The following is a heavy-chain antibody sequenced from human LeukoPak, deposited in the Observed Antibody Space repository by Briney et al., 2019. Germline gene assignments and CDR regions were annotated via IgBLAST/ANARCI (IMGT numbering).Heavy chain of an antibody. D-gene: IGHD4-17*01. CDR2: LHYSGST. CDR3: ARGGDYRFDY. V-gene: IGHV4-61*01. CDR1: GASVSSDNYY. Sequence: SETLSLTCTVSGASVSSDNYYWSWIRQPPGKGLEWIGHLHYSGSTNYNPSLQSRVTILRDTSKNQFSLNLRSVTAADTAMYYCARGGDYRFDYWGQGTLVTVSS. J-gene: IGHJ4*02.